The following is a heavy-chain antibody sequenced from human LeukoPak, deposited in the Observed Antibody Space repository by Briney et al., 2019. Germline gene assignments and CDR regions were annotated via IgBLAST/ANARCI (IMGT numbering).Heavy chain of an antibody. Sequence: PGGSLRLSCAASGFAFSAYEMNWVRQAPGRGLEWVAYFAGSDTTIYYADSVKGRFTISRDNAKNSLYLQMNSLRVEDMAVYYCAREGMGSSTLDYWGQGTLVTVSS. J-gene: IGHJ4*02. D-gene: IGHD3-10*01. CDR2: FAGSDTTI. CDR1: GFAFSAYE. V-gene: IGHV3-48*03. CDR3: AREGMGSSTLDY.